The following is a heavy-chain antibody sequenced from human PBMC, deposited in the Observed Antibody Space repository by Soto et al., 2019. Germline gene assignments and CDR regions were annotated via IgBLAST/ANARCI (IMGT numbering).Heavy chain of an antibody. CDR3: ANDLGYCRGGSCLSYYYGRDV. CDR2: ISGSGGST. J-gene: IGHJ6*02. CDR1: GFTFSSYA. D-gene: IGHD2-15*01. Sequence: EVQLLESGGGLVQPGGSLRLSCAASGFTFSSYAMSWVRQAPGKGLEWVSAISGSGGSTYYADSVKGRFTISRDNYRVTLYRLRHILRAEDTAVYYCANDLGYCRGGSCLSYYYGRDVWGQGTLVTVSS. V-gene: IGHV3-23*01.